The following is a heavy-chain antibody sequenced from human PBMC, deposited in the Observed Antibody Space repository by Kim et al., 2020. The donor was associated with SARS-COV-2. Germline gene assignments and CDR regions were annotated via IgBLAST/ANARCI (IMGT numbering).Heavy chain of an antibody. V-gene: IGHV4-39*01. D-gene: IGHD3-10*01. Sequence: SETLSLTCTVSGGSISSSSYYWGWIRQPPGKGLEWIGSIYYSGSTYYNPSLKSRVTISVDTSKNQFSLKLSSVTAADTAVYYCARQGRGITMVRGVWYYYYGMDGWGQGTTVTVSS. CDR1: GGSISSSSYY. CDR3: ARQGRGITMVRGVWYYYYGMDG. J-gene: IGHJ6*02. CDR2: IYYSGST.